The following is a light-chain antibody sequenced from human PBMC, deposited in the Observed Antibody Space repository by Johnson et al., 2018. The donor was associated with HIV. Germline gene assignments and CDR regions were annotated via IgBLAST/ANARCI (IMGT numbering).Light chain of an antibody. J-gene: IGLJ1*01. V-gene: IGLV1-51*01. CDR1: SSDMGNYA. CDR3: GTWDSSLSAYV. CDR2: DNN. Sequence: HSVLTQPPSVSAAPGQKVTISCSGSSSDMGNYAVSWYQQLPGTAPKLLIFDNNKRPSGIPDRFSASKSGTSATLGITGLQTGDEADYYCGTWDSSLSAYVFGTGTKVTVL.